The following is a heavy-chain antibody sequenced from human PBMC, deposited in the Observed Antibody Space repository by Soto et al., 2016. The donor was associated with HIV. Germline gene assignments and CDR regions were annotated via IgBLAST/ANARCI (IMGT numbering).Heavy chain of an antibody. CDR3: TRLDDVLRHFDWLSAFDS. Sequence: EVQLVESGGDLVQPGGSLKLSCAASGFTFSGSAMHWVRQASGKGLEWVGRIRSKANTYATAYAASVKGRFSISRDDSKNTAYLQMNSLKTEDTAVYYCTRLDDVLRHFDWLSAFDSWGQGPWSPSPQ. CDR1: GFTFSGSA. V-gene: IGHV3-73*01. CDR2: IRSKANTYAT. D-gene: IGHD3-9*01. J-gene: IGHJ4*02.